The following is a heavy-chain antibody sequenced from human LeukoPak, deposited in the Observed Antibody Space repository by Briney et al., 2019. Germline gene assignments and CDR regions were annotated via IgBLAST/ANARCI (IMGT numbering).Heavy chain of an antibody. Sequence: GGSLRLSCAASGFTFSSYSMNWVRQAPGKGLEWVSSISSSSSYIYYADSVKGRFTISRDNAKNSLYLQMNSLGAEDTAVYYCARDSSSFYNWFDPWGQGTLVTVSS. D-gene: IGHD6-13*01. V-gene: IGHV3-21*01. CDR3: ARDSSSFYNWFDP. J-gene: IGHJ5*02. CDR1: GFTFSSYS. CDR2: ISSSSSYI.